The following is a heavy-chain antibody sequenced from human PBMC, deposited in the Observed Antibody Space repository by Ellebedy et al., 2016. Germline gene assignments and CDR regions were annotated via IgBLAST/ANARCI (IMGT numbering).Heavy chain of an antibody. D-gene: IGHD5-24*01. CDR1: GGTFSSYA. CDR2: IIPILGIA. Sequence: SVKVSCXASGGTFSSYAISWVRQAPGQGLEWMGRIIPILGIANYAQKFQGRVTITADKSTSTAYMELSSLRSEDTAVYYCARPEGDGYNRYYFDYWGQGTLVTVSS. J-gene: IGHJ4*02. CDR3: ARPEGDGYNRYYFDY. V-gene: IGHV1-69*04.